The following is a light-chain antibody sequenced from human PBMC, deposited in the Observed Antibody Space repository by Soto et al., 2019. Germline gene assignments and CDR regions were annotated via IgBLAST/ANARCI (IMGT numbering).Light chain of an antibody. Sequence: QSVLTQPPSASGSPGQSVTISCTGTSSDVGGYNFVSWYQQHPGKSPKLMIYEVSKRPSGVPDRFSGSKSGNTASLTVSGLQAEDDADYYCSSGAGSGIYVFGTGTKLTVL. J-gene: IGLJ1*01. CDR3: SSGAGSGIYV. V-gene: IGLV2-8*01. CDR2: EVS. CDR1: SSDVGGYNF.